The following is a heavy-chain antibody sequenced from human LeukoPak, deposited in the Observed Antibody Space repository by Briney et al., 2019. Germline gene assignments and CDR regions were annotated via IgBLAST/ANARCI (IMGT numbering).Heavy chain of an antibody. CDR2: IYYSGST. Sequence: SETLSLTCTASGGSISSSSYYWGWIRQPPGKGLEWIGSIYYSGSTYCNPSLKSRVTISVDTSKNQFSLKLSSVTAADTAVYYCARLYYDFWSGYYFDYWGQGTLVTVSS. V-gene: IGHV4-39*01. J-gene: IGHJ4*02. CDR1: GGSISSSSYY. D-gene: IGHD3-3*01. CDR3: ARLYYDFWSGYYFDY.